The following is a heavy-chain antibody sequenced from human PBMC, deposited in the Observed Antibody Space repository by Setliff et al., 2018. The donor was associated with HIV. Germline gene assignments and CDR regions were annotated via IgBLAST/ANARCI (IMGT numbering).Heavy chain of an antibody. CDR2: IISIIRSA. J-gene: IGHJ3*01. CDR1: GVTFTTYS. Sequence: SVKVSCKTSGVTFTTYSITWVRQAPGQGLEWMGGIISIIRSAKYAQKFQGRVTITADKSTSTAYMELSNLRSEDTAVYYCAREVASYSSRFDAFDVWGQGTTVTVSS. D-gene: IGHD6-13*01. V-gene: IGHV1-69*06. CDR3: AREVASYSSRFDAFDV.